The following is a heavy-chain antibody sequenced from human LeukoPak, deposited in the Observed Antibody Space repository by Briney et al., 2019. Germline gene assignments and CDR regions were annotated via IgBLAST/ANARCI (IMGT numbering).Heavy chain of an antibody. Sequence: SETLSLTCAVYGGSFSGYYWNWIRQPPGKGLEWIGEINHSGSTNYNPSLKSRVTISVDTSKNQFSLKLSSVTAADTAVYYCATSVVLRGFDPWGQGTLVTVSS. CDR2: INHSGST. D-gene: IGHD3-3*01. V-gene: IGHV4-34*01. CDR3: ATSVVLRGFDP. CDR1: GGSFSGYY. J-gene: IGHJ5*02.